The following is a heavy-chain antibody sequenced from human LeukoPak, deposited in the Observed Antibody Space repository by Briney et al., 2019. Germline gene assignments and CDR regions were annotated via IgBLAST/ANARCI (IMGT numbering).Heavy chain of an antibody. D-gene: IGHD3-16*01. J-gene: IGHJ4*02. CDR1: GFTFSSYG. V-gene: IGHV3-30*03. CDR2: ISYDGSNK. CDR3: ARGGITDY. Sequence: GGSLRLSCAASGFTFSSYGMHWVRQAPGKGLEWVAVISYDGSNKYYADSMKGRFTISRDNSKNTLYLRMNSLRAEDTAVYYCARGGITDYWGQGTLVTVSS.